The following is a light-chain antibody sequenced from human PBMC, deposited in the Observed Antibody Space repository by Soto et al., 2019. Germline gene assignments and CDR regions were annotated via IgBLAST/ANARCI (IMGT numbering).Light chain of an antibody. CDR3: KHSGDFRWT. V-gene: IGKV3-20*01. Sequence: VLTQSTGTLGLVGGECRSRSWTASQSVNKAYLVWYQVKPGQAPRRLIYGAYSRATGIPDRFSGRGFGPDFTLTICRLEPEDLAVYYCKHSGDFRWTSGLGTKVEIK. CDR2: GAY. J-gene: IGKJ1*01. CDR1: QSVNKAY.